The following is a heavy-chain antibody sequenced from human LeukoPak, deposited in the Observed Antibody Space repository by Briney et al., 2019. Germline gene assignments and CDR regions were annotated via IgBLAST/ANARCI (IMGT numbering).Heavy chain of an antibody. V-gene: IGHV1-2*02. CDR2: INPNSGGT. CDR1: GYTFTCYY. D-gene: IGHD3-22*01. CDR3: ARDFRYDSSGYYPSGYFDY. Sequence: ASVKVSCKASGYTFTCYYMHWVRQAPGQGLEWMGWINPNSGGTNYAQKFQGRVTMTRYTSISTAYMELSRLRSDDTAVYYCARDFRYDSSGYYPSGYFDYWGQGTLATVSS. J-gene: IGHJ4*02.